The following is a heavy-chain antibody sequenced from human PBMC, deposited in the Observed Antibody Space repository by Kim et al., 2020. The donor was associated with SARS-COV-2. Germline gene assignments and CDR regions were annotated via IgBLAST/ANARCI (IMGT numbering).Heavy chain of an antibody. CDR3: AKARAARRGATYYFDY. CDR1: GFTFSSYA. Sequence: GGSLRLSCAASGFTFSSYAMSWVRQAPGKGLEWVSAISGSGGSTYYADSVKGRFTISRDNSKNTLYLQMNSLRAEDTAVYYCAKARAARRGATYYFDYWGQGTLVTVSS. V-gene: IGHV3-23*01. J-gene: IGHJ4*02. D-gene: IGHD6-6*01. CDR2: ISGSGGST.